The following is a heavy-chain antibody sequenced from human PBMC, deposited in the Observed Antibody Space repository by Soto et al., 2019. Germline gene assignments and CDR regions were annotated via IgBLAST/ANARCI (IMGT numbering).Heavy chain of an antibody. D-gene: IGHD5-18*01. Sequence: GGSLRLSCADSGFSFSSYWMHWVRQAPGKGLEWVSAISGSGGSTYYADSVKGRFTISRDNSKNTLYLQMNSLRAEDTAVYYCAKALGYSYGFKASYWGQGTLVTVSS. CDR3: AKALGYSYGFKASY. CDR2: ISGSGGST. CDR1: GFSFSSYW. V-gene: IGHV3-23*01. J-gene: IGHJ4*02.